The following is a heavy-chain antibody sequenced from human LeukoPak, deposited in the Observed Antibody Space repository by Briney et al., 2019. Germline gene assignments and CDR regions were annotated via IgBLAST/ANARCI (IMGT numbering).Heavy chain of an antibody. Sequence: GGSLRLSCAASGFTFSSYEMNWVRQAPGKGLEWVSYISSSGSTIYYADSVKGRFTISRDNSKNTLYLQMNSLRAEDTAVYYCANGLLRYFDWLSRPYYFDYWGQGTLVTVSS. J-gene: IGHJ4*02. D-gene: IGHD3-9*01. CDR2: ISSSGSTI. V-gene: IGHV3-48*03. CDR3: ANGLLRYFDWLSRPYYFDY. CDR1: GFTFSSYE.